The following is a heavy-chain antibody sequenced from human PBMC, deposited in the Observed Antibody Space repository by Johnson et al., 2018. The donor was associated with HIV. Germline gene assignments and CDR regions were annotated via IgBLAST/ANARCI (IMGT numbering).Heavy chain of an antibody. CDR3: ARELVVITADDAFDI. CDR2: ISYDGSTK. V-gene: IGHV3-30*04. CDR1: GFTFSSYA. Sequence: QVQLVESGGGVVQPGRSLRLSCAASGFTFSSYAMHWVRQAPGTGLEWVAVISYDGSTKYYADSVKGRFTISRDNSKNTLYLQMNSLRAEDTAVYYCARELVVITADDAFDIWGQGTMVTVSS. J-gene: IGHJ3*02. D-gene: IGHD2-21*01.